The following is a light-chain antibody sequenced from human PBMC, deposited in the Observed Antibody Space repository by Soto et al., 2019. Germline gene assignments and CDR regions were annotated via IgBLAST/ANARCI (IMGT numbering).Light chain of an antibody. V-gene: IGKV3-20*01. J-gene: IGKJ1*01. CDR2: GAS. CDR1: QSVTSY. CDR3: QQYGSSPRT. Sequence: EIVLTQSPGILFLSPGERATLSCRASQSVTSYLAWYQQTPGQPPRVLIYGASIRATGIPDRFSGSGSGTDFTLTISRLEPEDFAVYYCQQYGSSPRTFGQGTKVDIK.